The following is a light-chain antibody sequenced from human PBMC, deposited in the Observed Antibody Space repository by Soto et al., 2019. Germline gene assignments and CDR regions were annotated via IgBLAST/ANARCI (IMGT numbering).Light chain of an antibody. J-gene: IGKJ1*01. CDR1: QSVSSTY. Sequence: EIVLTQSPGTLSLSPGERATLSCRASQSVSSTYLAWFQQKPGQAPRLLIYGASSRATGITDRFSGSGSGTDFTLTISRLEPEDFAVYYGQQYGISPTRTFVQGTKVEI. CDR2: GAS. CDR3: QQYGISPTRT. V-gene: IGKV3-20*01.